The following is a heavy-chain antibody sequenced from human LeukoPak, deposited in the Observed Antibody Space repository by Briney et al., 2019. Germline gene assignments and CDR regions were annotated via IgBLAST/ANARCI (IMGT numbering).Heavy chain of an antibody. V-gene: IGHV3-11*01. J-gene: IGHJ5*02. CDR1: GFTFLDYY. CDR2: ISSGGSTI. CDR3: ARAPSVVVPDGFDP. D-gene: IGHD2-2*01. Sequence: GGSLRLSCAASGFTFLDYYMGWLGQARWKGLAGVSYISSGGSTILASASVKSRFFISRGNAKNSMYQQMNSRRAEDTAVYYCARAPSVVVPDGFDPWGQGTLVTVSS.